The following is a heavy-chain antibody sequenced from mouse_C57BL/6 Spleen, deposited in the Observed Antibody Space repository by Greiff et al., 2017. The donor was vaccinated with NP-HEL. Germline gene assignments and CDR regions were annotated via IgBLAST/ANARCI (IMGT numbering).Heavy chain of an antibody. V-gene: IGHV1-61*01. CDR1: GYTFTSYW. CDR3: AREDYGSSLRYAMDY. D-gene: IGHD1-1*01. J-gene: IGHJ4*01. CDR2: IYPSDSET. Sequence: VQLQQPGAELVRPGSSVKLSCKASGYTFTSYWMDWVKQRPGQGLEWIGNIYPSDSETHYNQKFKDKATLTVDKSSSTAYMQLSSLTSEDSAVYYCAREDYGSSLRYAMDYWGQGTSVTVSS.